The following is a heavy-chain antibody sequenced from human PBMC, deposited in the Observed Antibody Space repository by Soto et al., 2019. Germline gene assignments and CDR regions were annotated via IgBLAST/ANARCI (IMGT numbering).Heavy chain of an antibody. J-gene: IGHJ6*03. Sequence: GASVKVSCKASGYTFTSYYMHWVRQAPGQGLEWMGIIYPSGVSTSYAQKFQGRVTMTRDTSTSTVYMELSSLRSEDTAVYYCARDHYDFWSGYYYPADMYYYYMDVWGKGTTVTVSS. CDR1: GYTFTSYY. CDR3: ARDHYDFWSGYYYPADMYYYYMDV. CDR2: IYPSGVST. D-gene: IGHD3-3*01. V-gene: IGHV1-46*03.